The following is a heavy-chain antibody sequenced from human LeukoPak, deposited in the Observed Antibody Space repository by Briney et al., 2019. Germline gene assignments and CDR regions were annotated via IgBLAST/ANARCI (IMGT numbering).Heavy chain of an antibody. V-gene: IGHV3-30*03. CDR1: GFTFSSYG. CDR2: ISYDGVKK. D-gene: IGHD1-1*01. J-gene: IGHJ4*02. CDR3: ARVDTTLSYKLDY. Sequence: GGSLRLSCAASGFTFSSYGMHWVRQAPGKGLEWVAVISYDGVKKYYADSVKGRFTISRHNSKNTVYLQMNNLRAEDTAMYYCARVDTTLSYKLDYWGQGTLVTVSS.